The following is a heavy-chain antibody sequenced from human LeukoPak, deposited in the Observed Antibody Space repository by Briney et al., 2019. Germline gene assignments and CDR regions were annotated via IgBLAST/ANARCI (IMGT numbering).Heavy chain of an antibody. CDR3: AREGYSSSSGFDY. Sequence: ASVKVSCKASGYTFTGYYMHWVRQAPGQGLEWMGWINPNSGGTNYAQKFQGRVTMTRDTSISTAYMELSRLRSDDTAVYYCAREGYSSSSGFDYWGQGTLVTVSS. J-gene: IGHJ4*02. D-gene: IGHD6-6*01. V-gene: IGHV1-2*02. CDR2: INPNSGGT. CDR1: GYTFTGYY.